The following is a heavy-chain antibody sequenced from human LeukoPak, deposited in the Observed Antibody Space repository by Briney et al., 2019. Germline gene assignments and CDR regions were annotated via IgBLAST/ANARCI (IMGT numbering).Heavy chain of an antibody. Sequence: EASVKVSCKASGYTFTSYGISWVRQAPGQGLEWMGWISAYNGNTNYAQKLQGRVTMTTDTSTSTAYMELRSLRSDDTAVYYCARVLADTYCSSTSCQNYYYYMDVWGKGTTVTVSS. CDR3: ARVLADTYCSSTSCQNYYYYMDV. CDR2: ISAYNGNT. CDR1: GYTFTSYG. J-gene: IGHJ6*03. D-gene: IGHD2-2*01. V-gene: IGHV1-18*01.